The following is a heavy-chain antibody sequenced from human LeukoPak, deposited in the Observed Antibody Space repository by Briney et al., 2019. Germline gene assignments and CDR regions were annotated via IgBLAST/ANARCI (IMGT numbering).Heavy chain of an antibody. CDR2: IRGSGGRT. CDR1: GFTFSTYA. D-gene: IGHD6-19*01. Sequence: GGPLCLSCAASGFTFSTYAMSWIRQPPGKGLEWVSPIRGSGGRTSYADSVKGRFTISRDNSRNTLYIQMNSLRAEDTPVYYCAKDDHGGSGWRDYYDYWGQGTLVTVSS. V-gene: IGHV3-23*01. J-gene: IGHJ4*02. CDR3: AKDDHGGSGWRDYYDY.